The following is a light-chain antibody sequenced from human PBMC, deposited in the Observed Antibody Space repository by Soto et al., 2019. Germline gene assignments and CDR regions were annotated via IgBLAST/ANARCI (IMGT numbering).Light chain of an antibody. CDR1: QSISSY. J-gene: IGKJ3*01. CDR3: QQSSSTPPFT. Sequence: DIQMTQSPSSLSASVGDRVTITYRASQSISSYLNWYQLKPGKAPKLLIYAASSLQSGVPSRFSGSGSGTDFTLTISSLQPEDFATYYCQQSSSTPPFTFGPGTKVDIK. CDR2: AAS. V-gene: IGKV1-39*01.